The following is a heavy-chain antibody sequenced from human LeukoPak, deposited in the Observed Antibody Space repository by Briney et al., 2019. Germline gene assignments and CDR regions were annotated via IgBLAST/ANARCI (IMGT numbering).Heavy chain of an antibody. Sequence: SETLSLTCTVSGGSISSSIYHWGWIRQPPGKGLEWIGSIYYSGSTYYNPSLKSRVAISVDTSNNQFSLKLSSVTAADTAVYYCARHSSSWYHFDYWGQGTLVTVSS. CDR1: GGSISSSIYH. D-gene: IGHD6-13*01. CDR3: ARHSSSWYHFDY. V-gene: IGHV4-39*01. J-gene: IGHJ4*02. CDR2: IYYSGST.